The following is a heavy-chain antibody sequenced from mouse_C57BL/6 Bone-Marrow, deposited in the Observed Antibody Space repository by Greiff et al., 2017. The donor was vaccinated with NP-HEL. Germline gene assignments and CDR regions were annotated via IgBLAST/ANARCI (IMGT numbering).Heavy chain of an antibody. J-gene: IGHJ3*01. D-gene: IGHD1-1*01. V-gene: IGHV1-50*01. CDR2: IDPSDSYT. CDR3: ARSPYYYGSPFAY. Sequence: VQLQESGAELVKPGASVKLSCKASGYTFTSYWMQWVKQRPGQGLEWIGEIDPSDSYTNYNQKFKGKATLTVDTSSSTAYMQLSSLTSEDSAVYYCARSPYYYGSPFAYWGQGTLVTVSA. CDR1: GYTFTSYW.